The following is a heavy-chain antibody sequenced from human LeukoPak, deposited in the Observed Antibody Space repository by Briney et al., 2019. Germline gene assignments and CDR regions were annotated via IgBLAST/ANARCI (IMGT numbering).Heavy chain of an antibody. CDR3: ARASLALGYYYYMDV. CDR2: INWNGGST. Sequence: PPGGSLRLSCAASGFTFDDYGMSWVRQAPGKGLEWVSGINWNGGSTGYADSVKGRFTISRDNAKNSLYLQMNSLRAEDTALYYCARASLALGYYYYMDVWGKGTTVTVSS. V-gene: IGHV3-20*04. J-gene: IGHJ6*03. D-gene: IGHD3-16*01. CDR1: GFTFDDYG.